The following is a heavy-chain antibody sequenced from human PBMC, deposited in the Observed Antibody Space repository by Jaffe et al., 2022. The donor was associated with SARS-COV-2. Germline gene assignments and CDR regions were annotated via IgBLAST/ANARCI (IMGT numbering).Heavy chain of an antibody. CDR3: AKDMGLSIAVTGSPRNWFDP. CDR1: GYSISSTYY. CDR2: IYHPVST. Sequence: QVQLQESGPGLVKPSETLSLTCTVSGYSISSTYYWGWIRQPPGKGLEWIGSIYHPVSTYYNPSLKSRVTISVDTSKNQFSLKLSSVTAADTAVYYCAKDMGLSIAVTGSPRNWFDPWGQGTLVTVSS. D-gene: IGHD6-19*01. V-gene: IGHV4-38-2*02. J-gene: IGHJ5*02.